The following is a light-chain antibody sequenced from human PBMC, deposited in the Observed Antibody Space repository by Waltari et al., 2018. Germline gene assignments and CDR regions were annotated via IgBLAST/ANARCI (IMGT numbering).Light chain of an antibody. CDR3: MQALQTPIT. V-gene: IGKV2-28*01. Sequence: DIVMTQSPLSLPVTPGEPASISCRSSQSLLQGNGKNYLDWYVQKPGQSPQSLISLGSHRASGVPDRFIRSGSGTDFTLKISRVEAEDVGIYYCMQALQTPITFGQGTRLEIK. J-gene: IGKJ5*01. CDR1: QSLLQGNGKNY. CDR2: LGS.